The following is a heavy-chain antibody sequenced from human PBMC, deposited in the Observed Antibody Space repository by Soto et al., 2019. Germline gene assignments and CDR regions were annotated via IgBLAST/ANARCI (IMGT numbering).Heavy chain of an antibody. CDR2: INPGDSDT. CDR3: ARHSRNYYGMDV. D-gene: IGHD3-10*01. CDR1: GYRFTTYL. V-gene: IGHV5-51*01. J-gene: IGHJ6*02. Sequence: PGESQKISCKACGYRFTTYLIAWVRQMPGKGLEWMGIINPGDSDTRYSPSFQGQVTISADKSITTAYLQWSTLKASDTAMFYCARHSRNYYGMDVWGQGTTVTVSS.